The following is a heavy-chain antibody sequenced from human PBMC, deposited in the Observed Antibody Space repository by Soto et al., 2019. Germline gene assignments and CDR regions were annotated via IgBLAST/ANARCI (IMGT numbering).Heavy chain of an antibody. J-gene: IGHJ4*02. D-gene: IGHD3-10*01. CDR2: INAGNGNT. CDR1: GYTFSTYA. V-gene: IGHV1-3*01. Sequence: QVQLVQSGAEVKKPGASVRVSCKASGYTFSTYALHWVRQAPGQRLEWMGWINAGNGNTKYSQNFQGRVTFTRDTSAITAYMELSSLRSEDTAVYYCASPSYGSGNFYWGQGTLVTVSS. CDR3: ASPSYGSGNFY.